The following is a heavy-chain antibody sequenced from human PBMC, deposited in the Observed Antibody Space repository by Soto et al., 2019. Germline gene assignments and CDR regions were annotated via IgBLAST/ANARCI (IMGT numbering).Heavy chain of an antibody. D-gene: IGHD7-27*01. Sequence: QVQMQESGPGLVKPSGTLSLTCTVSGDSMTRSFWWTWVRQPPGKGLEWIGEVFHTGNTNYNPSLKSRVTMSVDKSTNEFSLKVTSVTAADTAIYYCARKAWVRFDYWGQGALVTVSS. J-gene: IGHJ4*02. CDR3: ARKAWVRFDY. V-gene: IGHV4-4*02. CDR2: VFHTGNT. CDR1: GDSMTRSFW.